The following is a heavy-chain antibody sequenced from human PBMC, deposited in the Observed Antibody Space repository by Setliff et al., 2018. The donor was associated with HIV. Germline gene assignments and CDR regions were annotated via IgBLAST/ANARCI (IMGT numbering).Heavy chain of an antibody. V-gene: IGHV1-69*10. J-gene: IGHJ4*02. Sequence: SVKVSCKASGDTFSSYAISWVRQAPGQGLEWMGGIIPILGMGNHAQKFQGRVTITADKSANTAYMELTSLRPEDTAVYYCARSLDTMVRGVIIDYWGQGTLVTVSS. CDR3: ARSLDTMVRGVIIDY. CDR2: IIPILGMG. D-gene: IGHD3-10*01. CDR1: GDTFSSYA.